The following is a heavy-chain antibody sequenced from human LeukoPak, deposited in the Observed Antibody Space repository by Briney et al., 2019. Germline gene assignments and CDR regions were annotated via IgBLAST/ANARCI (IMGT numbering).Heavy chain of an antibody. CDR2: ISAYHGNT. V-gene: IGHV1-18*04. J-gene: IGHJ4*02. CDR3: ARAATTGYYYGSGSYLVY. D-gene: IGHD3-10*01. Sequence: ASVKVSCKASGYTFTSYGISWVRQAPGQGLEWMGWISAYHGNTNYAQKLQGRVTMTTDTSTSTAYMELRSLRSDDTAVYYCARAATTGYYYGSGSYLVYWGQGTLVTVSS. CDR1: GYTFTSYG.